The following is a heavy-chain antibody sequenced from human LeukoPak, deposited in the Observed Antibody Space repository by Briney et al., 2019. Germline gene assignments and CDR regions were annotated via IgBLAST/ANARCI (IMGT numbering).Heavy chain of an antibody. V-gene: IGHV3-7*01. CDR1: GFPFSSSW. CDR3: ARDRGWQQFDY. CDR2: IKADGTGK. Sequence: PGGSLRLSCVASGFPFSSSWMTWVRQAPGMGLERVANIKADGTGKYYVDSVRGRFSISRDNAKNSLYLELNSLRAEDTGVYFCARDRGWQQFDYWGQGTLVTVSS. D-gene: IGHD5-24*01. J-gene: IGHJ4*01.